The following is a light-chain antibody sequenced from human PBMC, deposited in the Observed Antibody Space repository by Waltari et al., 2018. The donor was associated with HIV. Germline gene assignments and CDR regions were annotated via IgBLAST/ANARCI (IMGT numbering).Light chain of an antibody. CDR3: ATLDDSLNGPI. J-gene: IGLJ2*01. CDR2: SNN. V-gene: IGLV1-44*01. Sequence: QSVLTQSPSASGTHGQRVTISFSGGSSNIGSNGVDWYKQFPGTAPKLLIYSNNQRPSGVPGRVSGSKSGTAASLAISGLQSEDEATYYCATLDDSLNGPIFGGGTRLTVL. CDR1: SSNIGSNG.